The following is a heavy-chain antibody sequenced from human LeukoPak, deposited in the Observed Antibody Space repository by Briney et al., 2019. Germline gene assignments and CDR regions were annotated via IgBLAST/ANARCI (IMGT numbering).Heavy chain of an antibody. CDR2: INHSGST. J-gene: IGHJ4*02. V-gene: IGHV4-34*01. Sequence: SETLSLTCAVYGASFSGYYWSWIRQPPGKGLEWIGEINHSGSTNYNPSLKSRVTISVDTSKNQFSLKLSSVTAADTAVYYCASASTVTTSDYWGQGTLVTVSS. CDR3: ASASTVTTSDY. CDR1: GASFSGYY. D-gene: IGHD4-17*01.